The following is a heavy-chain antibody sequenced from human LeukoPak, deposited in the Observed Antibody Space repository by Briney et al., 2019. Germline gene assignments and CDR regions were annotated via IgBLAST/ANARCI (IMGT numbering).Heavy chain of an antibody. D-gene: IGHD2-15*01. J-gene: IGHJ6*02. Sequence: ASVKVSCKASGYTFSDYYMHWVRQAPGQGLEWMGWINPDSGVTNHAQKFEGRVTMTRDTSISTVYMELSRLRSYDTAVYYWARARVDRHNGMDVGGQGPPATV. CDR2: INPDSGVT. CDR1: GYTFSDYY. V-gene: IGHV1-2*02. CDR3: ARARVDRHNGMDV.